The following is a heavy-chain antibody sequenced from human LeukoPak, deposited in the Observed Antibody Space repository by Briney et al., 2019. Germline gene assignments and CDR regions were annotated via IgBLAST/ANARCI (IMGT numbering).Heavy chain of an antibody. CDR3: AAACGSSCYGTIDF. Sequence: PGGSLRLSCAASEFTLSSYSMNWVRQAPGKGLEWVSFISTSSSYIYYADSVKGRFTISRDNAKNSLFLQMNSLRAEDTALYYCAAACGSSCYGTIDFWGQGTLVTVSS. CDR1: EFTLSSYS. V-gene: IGHV3-21*04. J-gene: IGHJ4*02. CDR2: ISTSSSYI. D-gene: IGHD2-2*01.